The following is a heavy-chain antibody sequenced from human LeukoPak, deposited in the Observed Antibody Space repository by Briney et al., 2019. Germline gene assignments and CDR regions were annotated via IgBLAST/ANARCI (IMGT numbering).Heavy chain of an antibody. CDR3: ARSKGHRWSSGRSYYFDY. CDR1: GGSISSYY. J-gene: IGHJ4*02. CDR2: IYYSGST. Sequence: PSETLSLTCTVSGGSISSYYWSWIRQPPGKGLEWIGYIYYSGSTNYNPSLKSRVTISVDTSKNQFSLKLSSVTAADTAVYYCARSKGHRWSSGRSYYFDYWGQGTLVTVSS. V-gene: IGHV4-59*01. D-gene: IGHD3-22*01.